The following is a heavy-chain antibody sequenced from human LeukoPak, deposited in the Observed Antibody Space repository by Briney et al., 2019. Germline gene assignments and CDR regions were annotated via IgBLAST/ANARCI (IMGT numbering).Heavy chain of an antibody. CDR3: EDHAY. CDR2: IKTKTVGETT. J-gene: IGHJ4*02. Sequence: PGGSLRLSCVASGFSFSTAWMTWVRQAPGKGLEWVGRIKTKTVGETTDYAAPVKGRFTISRDDSKNTLYLQMNSLKTEDTAVYYCEDHAYWGQGTLVTVSS. CDR1: GFSFSTAW. V-gene: IGHV3-15*01.